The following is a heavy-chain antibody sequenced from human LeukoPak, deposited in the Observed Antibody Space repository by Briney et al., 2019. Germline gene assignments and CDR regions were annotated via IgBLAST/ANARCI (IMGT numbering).Heavy chain of an antibody. D-gene: IGHD1-26*01. Sequence: GASXKVSCKTSGYTFTGHFMNWVRQAPEQGLEWMGWIKPKSGATAYAQKFQGRVTMTRDTAINTAYLEVSGLTPDDTAVYYCARVREWEEISGAIPDYFDYWGQGTLITVSS. CDR2: IKPKSGAT. J-gene: IGHJ4*02. CDR1: GYTFTGHF. V-gene: IGHV1-2*02. CDR3: ARVREWEEISGAIPDYFDY.